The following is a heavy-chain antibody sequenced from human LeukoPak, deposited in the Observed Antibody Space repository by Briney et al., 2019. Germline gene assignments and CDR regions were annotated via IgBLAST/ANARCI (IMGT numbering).Heavy chain of an antibody. CDR3: ARWAATGPD. CDR1: GFTFGSHW. V-gene: IGHV3-74*01. Sequence: GGSLRLSCDASGFTFGSHWMHWVRQAPGKGVVWVARVDRDGRSTSYAESVKGRFTISRDNAKNTLYLQMNSLRAEDTAVYYCARWAATGPDWGQGTLVTVSS. J-gene: IGHJ4*02. CDR2: VDRDGRST. D-gene: IGHD6-13*01.